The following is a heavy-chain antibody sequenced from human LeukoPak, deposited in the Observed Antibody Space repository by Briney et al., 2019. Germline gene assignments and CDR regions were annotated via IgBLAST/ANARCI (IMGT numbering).Heavy chain of an antibody. CDR3: ARHRPVRYCSGGSCKRYYFDY. V-gene: IGHV4-39*01. CDR2: IYYSGST. Sequence: SETLSLTCTVSGGSISSSSYYWGWIRQPPGKGLEWIGSIYYSGSTYYNPSLKSRVTISVDTSKNQFSLKLSSVTAADTAVYYCARHRPVRYCSGGSCKRYYFDYWGQGTLVTVSS. CDR1: GGSISSSSYY. D-gene: IGHD2-15*01. J-gene: IGHJ4*02.